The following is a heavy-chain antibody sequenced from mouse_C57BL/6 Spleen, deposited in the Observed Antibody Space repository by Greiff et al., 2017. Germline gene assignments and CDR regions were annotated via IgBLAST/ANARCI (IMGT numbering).Heavy chain of an antibody. J-gene: IGHJ1*03. CDR2: IYPGDGDT. CDR1: GYAFSSSW. Sequence: QVQLQQSGPELVKPGASVKISCKASGYAFSSSWMNWVKQRPGKGLEWIGRIYPGDGDTNYNGKFKGKATLTADKSSGTAYMQLSSLTSEDSAVYFCARGKGEKGYFDVWGTGTTVTVSS. CDR3: ARGKGEKGYFDV. V-gene: IGHV1-82*01.